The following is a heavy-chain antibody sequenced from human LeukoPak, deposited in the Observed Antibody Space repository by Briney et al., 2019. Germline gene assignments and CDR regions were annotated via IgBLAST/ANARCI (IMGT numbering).Heavy chain of an antibody. CDR2: INHSGST. Sequence: SETLSLTCAVYGGSFSGYYWSWIRQPPGKGLEWIGEINHSGSTNYNPSLKSRVTISVDTSKNQFSLKLSSVTAADTAVYYCARHLRGYSYGYGGIDPWGQGTLVTVSS. D-gene: IGHD5-18*01. V-gene: IGHV4-34*01. J-gene: IGHJ5*02. CDR3: ARHLRGYSYGYGGIDP. CDR1: GGSFSGYY.